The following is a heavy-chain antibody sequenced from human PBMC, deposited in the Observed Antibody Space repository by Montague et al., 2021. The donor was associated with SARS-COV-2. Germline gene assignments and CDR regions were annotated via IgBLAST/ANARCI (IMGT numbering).Heavy chain of an antibody. V-gene: IGHV4-34*01. CDR1: GGSFSPYY. Sequence: SETLSLTCAVSGGSFSPYYWSWIRQPPGKGLAWIDEISPGGNTKXNPSLQSRVSISLDTSRNQFSLKLTSVTAADTAIYFCARLGDGIVPSPLLGLGPYYSFYYMDVWGKGTTVTVSS. J-gene: IGHJ6*03. D-gene: IGHD2-21*01. CDR2: ISPGGNT. CDR3: ARLGDGIVPSPLLGLGPYYSFYYMDV.